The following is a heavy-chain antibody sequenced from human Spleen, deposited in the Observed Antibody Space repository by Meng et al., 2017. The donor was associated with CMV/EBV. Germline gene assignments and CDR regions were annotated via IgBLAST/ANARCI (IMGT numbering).Heavy chain of an antibody. V-gene: IGHV3-53*01. D-gene: IGHD2-2*01. CDR2: IYSGGST. CDR1: GFTVSSNY. Sequence: ETLSLTCAASGFTVSSNYMSWVRQAPGKGLEWVSVIYSGGSTYYADSVKGRFTISRDNSKNTLYLQMNSLRAEDTAVYYCAKSLLKHCIRTTCPFDSWGQGTLVTVSS. J-gene: IGHJ4*02. CDR3: AKSLLKHCIRTTCPFDS.